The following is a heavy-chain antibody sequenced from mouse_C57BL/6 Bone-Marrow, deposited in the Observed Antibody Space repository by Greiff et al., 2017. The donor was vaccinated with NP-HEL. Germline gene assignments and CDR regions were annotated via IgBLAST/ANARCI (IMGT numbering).Heavy chain of an antibody. Sequence: VQLQQSGAELVKPGASVKLSCTASGFNIKDYYMHWVKQRTEQGLEWIGRLDPEDGETTSVPEFQGKAPLTADTSSNTAYLQLSSLTSEDTAVDYCARDYGSSLYWYFDVWGTGTTVTVSS. J-gene: IGHJ1*03. V-gene: IGHV14-2*01. CDR2: LDPEDGET. CDR1: GFNIKDYY. CDR3: ARDYGSSLYWYFDV. D-gene: IGHD1-1*01.